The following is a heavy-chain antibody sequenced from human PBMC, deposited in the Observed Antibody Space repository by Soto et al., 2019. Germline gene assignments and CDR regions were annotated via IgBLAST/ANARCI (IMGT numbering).Heavy chain of an antibody. CDR1: GGSISSGGYY. D-gene: IGHD2-8*01. V-gene: IGHV4-31*08. Sequence: SETLSLTCTVSGGSISSGGYYWSWIRQHPGKGLEWIGYIYYSGSTYYNPSLKSRITISPDTSNNQVSLQLNSVTPDDTAVYYCVRLIGNSWLDTWGQGTLVTVS. CDR2: IYYSGST. J-gene: IGHJ5*02. CDR3: VRLIGNSWLDT.